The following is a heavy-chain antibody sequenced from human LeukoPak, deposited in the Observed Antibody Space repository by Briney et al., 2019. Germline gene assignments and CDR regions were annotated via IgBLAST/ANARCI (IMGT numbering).Heavy chain of an antibody. J-gene: IGHJ4*02. Sequence: ASVKVSCKAPGYTFTNYAISWVRQAPGQGLEWMGWISAYNDNTNYAQKLQGRVTMTTDTSTSTAYMELRSLRSDDTAVYYCARIAARQDYFDYWGQGTLVTVSS. CDR3: ARIAARQDYFDY. D-gene: IGHD6-6*01. CDR2: ISAYNDNT. CDR1: GYTFTNYA. V-gene: IGHV1-18*01.